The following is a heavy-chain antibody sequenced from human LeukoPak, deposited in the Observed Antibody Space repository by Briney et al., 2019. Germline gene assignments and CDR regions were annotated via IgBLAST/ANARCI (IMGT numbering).Heavy chain of an antibody. CDR3: ARDPGGFDY. V-gene: IGHV3-30-3*01. Sequence: GGSLRLSCAASGFTFSSYAMHWVRQAPGKGLEWVAVISYDGSNKYYADSVKGRFTISRDNSKNTLYLQMNSLRAEDTAVYYCARDPGGFDYWGQGTLVTVSS. J-gene: IGHJ4*02. D-gene: IGHD3-16*01. CDR2: ISYDGSNK. CDR1: GFTFSSYA.